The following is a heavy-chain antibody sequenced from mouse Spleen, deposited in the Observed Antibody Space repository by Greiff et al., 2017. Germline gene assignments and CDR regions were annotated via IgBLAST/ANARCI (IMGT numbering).Heavy chain of an antibody. V-gene: IGHV5-6-4*01. CDR2: ISSGGGST. CDR3: ARDASYGSSPWFAY. J-gene: IGHJ3*01. CDR1: GFTFSSYY. D-gene: IGHD1-1*01. Sequence: EVKLVESGGGLVQPGGSLKLSCAASGFTFSSYYMSWVRQTPEKRLEWVATISSGGGSTYYPDSVKGRFTISRDNAKNTLYLQMSSLNSEDTAVYYCARDASYGSSPWFAYWGQGTLVTVSA.